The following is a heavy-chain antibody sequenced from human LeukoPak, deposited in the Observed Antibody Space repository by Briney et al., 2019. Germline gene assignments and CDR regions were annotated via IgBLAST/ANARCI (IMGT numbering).Heavy chain of an antibody. CDR1: GYTFTSYA. V-gene: IGHV1-3*01. CDR3: ARQGWDDFWSGYSDY. Sequence: ASVKVSCKASGYTFTSYAMHWVRQAPGQRLEWMGWINAGNGNTKYSQKFQGRVTITRDTSASTAYMELSSLRSEDTAVYYCARQGWDDFWSGYSDYWGQGTLVTVSS. D-gene: IGHD3-3*01. CDR2: INAGNGNT. J-gene: IGHJ4*02.